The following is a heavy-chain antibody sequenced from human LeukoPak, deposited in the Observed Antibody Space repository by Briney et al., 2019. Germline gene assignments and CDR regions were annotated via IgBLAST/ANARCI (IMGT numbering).Heavy chain of an antibody. CDR1: EFTFSSYW. CDR3: ASRGRYVDY. V-gene: IGHV3-7*01. J-gene: IGHJ4*02. Sequence: GGSLRLSCAASEFTFSSYWMSWVRQAPGRGREWVASIKQDGSDKYYVDAVKGRFTISRDNAKKSLYLQMNSLRAEDTAVYYCASRGRYVDYWGQGTLVTVSS. D-gene: IGHD3-16*01. CDR2: IKQDGSDK.